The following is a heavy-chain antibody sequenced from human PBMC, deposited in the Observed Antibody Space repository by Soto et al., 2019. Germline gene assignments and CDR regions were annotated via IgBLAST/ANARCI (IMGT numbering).Heavy chain of an antibody. D-gene: IGHD6-13*01. J-gene: IGHJ3*01. CDR2: ISGRGGSA. CDR1: GFTFNNSA. V-gene: IGHV3-23*01. Sequence: VGSLRLSCAASGFTFNNSAMKWGLEPAVEGLEWVSAISGRGGSAYSADSVQGRFIISRDNSKNTIYLQMNSLRAEDEAIYYCVTESSGWYSRGSFDFWGRGTMVTVSS. CDR3: VTESSGWYSRGSFDF.